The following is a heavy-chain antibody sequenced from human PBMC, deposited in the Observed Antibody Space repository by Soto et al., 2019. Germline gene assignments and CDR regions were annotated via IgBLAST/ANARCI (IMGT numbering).Heavy chain of an antibody. Sequence: PSETLSLTCTVSGGSISSGDYYWTWIRQPPGKGLEWIGFIFNSENTYYNPSLKSRISLSIDTSKNQFSLHLNSVTAADTAVYYCATAARRAGNFDSWGQGTLVTVSS. D-gene: IGHD6-6*01. CDR1: GGSISSGDYY. V-gene: IGHV4-30-4*01. J-gene: IGHJ4*02. CDR2: IFNSENT. CDR3: ATAARRAGNFDS.